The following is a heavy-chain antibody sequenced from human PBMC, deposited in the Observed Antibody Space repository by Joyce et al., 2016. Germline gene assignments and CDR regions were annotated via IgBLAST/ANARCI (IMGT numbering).Heavy chain of an antibody. D-gene: IGHD6-6*01. V-gene: IGHV4-39*01. CDR3: VRHMADRPFFDS. CDR2: IYFSGST. CDR1: GDSIGTGHYY. Sequence: QLQLQESGPGLVKPSETLSLTCSVSGDSIGTGHYYRGWIRQPPGKGLEWIGSIYFSGSTRYNPSRRSRVTISLDTSTNQFSLNLRSVAAADTAVYYCVRHMADRPFFDSWGRGALVTVS. J-gene: IGHJ4*02.